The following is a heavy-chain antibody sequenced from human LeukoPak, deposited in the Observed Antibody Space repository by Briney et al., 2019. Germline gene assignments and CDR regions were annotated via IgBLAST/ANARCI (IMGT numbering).Heavy chain of an antibody. V-gene: IGHV4-38-2*01. CDR1: GFIFSDHY. J-gene: IGHJ4*02. D-gene: IGHD4-17*01. CDR2: IYYSGST. CDR3: ARHGYGDYYNYYFDY. Sequence: GSLRLSCAASGFIFSDHYMDWVRQSPGKGLEWIGSIYYSGSTYYNPSLKSRVTISVDTSKNQFSLKLSSVTAADTAVYYCARHGYGDYYNYYFDYWGQGTPVTVSS.